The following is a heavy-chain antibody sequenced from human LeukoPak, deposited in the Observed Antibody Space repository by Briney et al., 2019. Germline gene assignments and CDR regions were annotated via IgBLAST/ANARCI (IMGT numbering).Heavy chain of an antibody. Sequence: SVKVSCKSSGGTFSSYANRCVRQAPGQGLEWMGGIIPIFGTANYAQKFQGRVTITADESTSTAYMELSSLRSEDTAVYYCARLLEEAYHYGMDVWGKGTTVTVSS. V-gene: IGHV1-69*13. CDR1: GGTFSSYA. CDR2: IIPIFGTA. CDR3: ARLLEEAYHYGMDV. J-gene: IGHJ6*04. D-gene: IGHD2-15*01.